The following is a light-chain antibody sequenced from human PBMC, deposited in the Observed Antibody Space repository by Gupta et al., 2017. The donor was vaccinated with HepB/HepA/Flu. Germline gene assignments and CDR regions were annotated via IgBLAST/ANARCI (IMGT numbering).Light chain of an antibody. CDR2: KDS. Sequence: SYELTQPPSVAGSPGQTASNTCSGDASPKQYAYWYQQKPGQARVLVIYKDSERPSGIPERFSGSSSETTVTLTISGVQAEDEADYYCQSADSSGTWVFGGGTKLTVL. J-gene: IGLJ3*02. CDR1: ASPKQY. V-gene: IGLV3-25*03. CDR3: QSADSSGTWV.